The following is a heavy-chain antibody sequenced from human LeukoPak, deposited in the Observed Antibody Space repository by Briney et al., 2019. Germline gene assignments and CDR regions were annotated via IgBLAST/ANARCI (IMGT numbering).Heavy chain of an antibody. CDR2: ISYDGSNK. CDR1: GFTFSSYG. CDR3: AKGGFMITFGGVIVD. J-gene: IGHJ4*02. V-gene: IGHV3-30*18. D-gene: IGHD3-16*02. Sequence: GGSLRLSCEASGFTFSSYGMHWVRQAPGKGLEWVAVISYDGSNKYYADYVKGRFTISRDNSKNTLYLQMNSLRAEDTAVYYCAKGGFMITFGGVIVDWGQGTLVTVSS.